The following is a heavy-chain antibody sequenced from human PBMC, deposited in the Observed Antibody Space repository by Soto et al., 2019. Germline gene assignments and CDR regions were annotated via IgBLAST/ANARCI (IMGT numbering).Heavy chain of an antibody. V-gene: IGHV4-59*08. CDR3: AGFYDYIWGSYRGKNWFDP. D-gene: IGHD3-16*02. CDR1: GGSISSYY. Sequence: QVQLQESGPGLVKPSETLSLTCTVSGGSISSYYWSWIRQPPGKGLEWIGYIYYSGSTNYNPSLKSRVTISVDTSKNQFSLKLSSVTAADTAVYYCAGFYDYIWGSYRGKNWFDPWGQGTLVTVSS. CDR2: IYYSGST. J-gene: IGHJ5*02.